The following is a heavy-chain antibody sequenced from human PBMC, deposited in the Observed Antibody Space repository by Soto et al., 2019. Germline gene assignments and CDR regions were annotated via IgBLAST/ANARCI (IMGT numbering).Heavy chain of an antibody. CDR3: ARVPFFYPGMDV. CDR2: IYYSGST. J-gene: IGHJ6*02. CDR1: GGSISSYY. Sequence: SETLSLTCTVSGGSISSYYWIWIRQPPGKGLEWIGYIYYSGSTNYNPSLKSRVTISVDTSKNQFSLKLSSVTAADTAVYYCARVPFFYPGMDVWGQGTTVTVSS. D-gene: IGHD3-3*01. V-gene: IGHV4-59*01.